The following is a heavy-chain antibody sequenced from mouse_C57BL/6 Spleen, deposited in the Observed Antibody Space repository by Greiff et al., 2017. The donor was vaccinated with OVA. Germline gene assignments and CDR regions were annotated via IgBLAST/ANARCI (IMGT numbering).Heavy chain of an antibody. V-gene: IGHV1-54*01. J-gene: IGHJ2*01. CDR2: INPGSGGT. D-gene: IGHD2-5*01. Sequence: QVQLQQSGAELVRPGTSVKVSCKASGYALTNYLIEWVKQRPGQGLEWIGVINPGSGGTNYNENFKGKATLTADKSSSTTYMQLSSLTSEDSAVYFCARGAYYSNYYFDYWGQGTTLTVSS. CDR1: GYALTNYL. CDR3: ARGAYYSNYYFDY.